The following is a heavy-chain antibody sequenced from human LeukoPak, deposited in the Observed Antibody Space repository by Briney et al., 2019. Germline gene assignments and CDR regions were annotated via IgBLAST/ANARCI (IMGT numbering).Heavy chain of an antibody. CDR1: GYTFTSYG. CDR3: ARDGGIVVVPAAPGSSHNWFDP. Sequence: GASVKVSCKASGYTFTSYGISWVRQAPGQGLEWMGWISAYNGNTNYAQKLQGGVTMTTDTSTSTAYMELRSLRSDDTAVYYCARDGGIVVVPAAPGSSHNWFDPWGQGTLVTVSS. J-gene: IGHJ5*02. CDR2: ISAYNGNT. V-gene: IGHV1-18*01. D-gene: IGHD2-2*01.